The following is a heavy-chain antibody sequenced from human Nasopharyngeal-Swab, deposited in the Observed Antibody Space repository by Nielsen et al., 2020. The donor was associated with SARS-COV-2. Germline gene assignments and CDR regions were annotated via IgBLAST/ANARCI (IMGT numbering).Heavy chain of an antibody. CDR1: GGSISSSSYY. Sequence: SETLSLTCAVSGGSISSSSYYWGWIRQPPGKGLEWIGSIYYSGSTYYNPSLKSRVTISVDTSKNQFSLNLSSVTAADTAVYYCARGRGRGGIWNYYYYYMDVWGKGTTVTVSS. CDR2: IYYSGST. D-gene: IGHD3-10*01. V-gene: IGHV4-39*07. J-gene: IGHJ6*03. CDR3: ARGRGRGGIWNYYYYYMDV.